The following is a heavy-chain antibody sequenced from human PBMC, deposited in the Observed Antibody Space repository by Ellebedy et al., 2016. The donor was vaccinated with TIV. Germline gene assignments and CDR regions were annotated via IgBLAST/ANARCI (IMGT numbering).Heavy chain of an antibody. V-gene: IGHV3-23*01. CDR2: ISGSASNT. CDR1: GFTFNDHA. CDR3: ARVKNTSWYRPFDH. Sequence: GESLKISCTTSGFTFNDHAMGWVRRAPGKGLQWVSTISGSASNTLYADSVQGRFISSKDWSRNTLYLQRSSLRADDTAIYYCARVKNTSWYRPFDHWGQGTLVAVSP. J-gene: IGHJ4*02. D-gene: IGHD6-13*01.